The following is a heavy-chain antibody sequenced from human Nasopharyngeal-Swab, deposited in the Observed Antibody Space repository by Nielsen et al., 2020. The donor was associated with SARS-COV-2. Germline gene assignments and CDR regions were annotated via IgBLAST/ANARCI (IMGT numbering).Heavy chain of an antibody. V-gene: IGHV4-59*08. J-gene: IGHJ6*03. CDR2: IYYNGRT. D-gene: IGHD2/OR15-2a*01. CDR3: ARQNVLKHLEWTSTFYSYRIDV. Sequence: SETLSLTCTVSGDSMITNSWIWIRQPPGKGLEWIGYIYYNGRTNYTPSLKSRVTASLDTSRNQFSLKLDSVTAADTATYYCARQNVLKHLEWTSTFYSYRIDVWGKGTTVTVSS. CDR1: GDSMITNS.